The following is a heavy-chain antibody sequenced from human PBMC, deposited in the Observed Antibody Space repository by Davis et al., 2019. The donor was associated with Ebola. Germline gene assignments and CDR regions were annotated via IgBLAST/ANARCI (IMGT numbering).Heavy chain of an antibody. CDR1: GASISSYY. V-gene: IGHV4-59*01. Sequence: SETLSLTCTVSGASISSYYWSWIRQPPGKGLEWIGYIYYSGSAKYNPSLKSRVTISVDTSKNQFSLKLSSVTAADTAVYHCARSGTNCSGGRCYSDWFDPWGQGTLVTVSS. CDR3: ARSGTNCSGGRCYSDWFDP. J-gene: IGHJ5*02. D-gene: IGHD2-15*01. CDR2: IYYSGSA.